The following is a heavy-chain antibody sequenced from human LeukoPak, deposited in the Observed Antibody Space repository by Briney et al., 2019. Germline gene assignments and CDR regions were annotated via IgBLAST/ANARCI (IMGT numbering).Heavy chain of an antibody. CDR2: ISSSSSYI. J-gene: IGHJ3*02. V-gene: IGHV3-21*01. CDR3: AREGSGIDAFDI. D-gene: IGHD2-15*01. CDR1: GFTFSSYW. Sequence: GGSLRLSCAASGFTFSSYWMSWVRQAPGKGLEWVSSISSSSSYIYYADSVKGRFTISRDNAKNSLYLQMNSLRAEDTAVYYCAREGSGIDAFDIWGQGTMVTVSS.